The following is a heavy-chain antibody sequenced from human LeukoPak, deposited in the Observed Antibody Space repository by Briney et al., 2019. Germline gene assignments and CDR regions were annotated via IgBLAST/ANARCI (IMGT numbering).Heavy chain of an antibody. V-gene: IGHV3-74*01. CDR3: ARGTAGYHSSYFDY. CDR2: INSDGSAT. CDR1: GFTFSSYW. D-gene: IGHD3-16*02. J-gene: IGHJ4*02. Sequence: GGSLRLSCAASGFTFSSYWMHWDRQAPGKGLVWVLRINSDGSATAYADSVKGRFTISRDNAENTLYLQMNSLRAEDTAVYYCARGTAGYHSSYFDYWGQGTLVTVSS.